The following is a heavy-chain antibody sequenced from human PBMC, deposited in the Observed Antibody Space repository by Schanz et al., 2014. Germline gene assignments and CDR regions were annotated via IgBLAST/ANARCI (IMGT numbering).Heavy chain of an antibody. J-gene: IGHJ6*02. Sequence: QVQLVESGGDVIQPGRSLRLSCAASGFTFSSYGMHWVRQAPGKGLEWVAVIWYDGNNKYYADSVKGRFTISRDNAKNSLHLQMNSLRAKDTAVYYCVREGSSSPDCCYYNGMDVWGQGTTVTVSS. CDR2: IWYDGNNK. CDR1: GFTFSSYG. CDR3: VREGSSSPDCCYYNGMDV. V-gene: IGHV3-33*01. D-gene: IGHD6-6*01.